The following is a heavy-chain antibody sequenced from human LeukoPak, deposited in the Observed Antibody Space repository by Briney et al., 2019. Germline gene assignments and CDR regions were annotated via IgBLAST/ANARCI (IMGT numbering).Heavy chain of an antibody. CDR3: ARDAFGGYAPYFDY. D-gene: IGHD5-12*01. V-gene: IGHV4-59*01. CDR2: IYYSGST. J-gene: IGHJ4*02. Sequence: SSETLSLTCTVSGGSISSYYWSWIRQPPGKGLEWIGYIYYSGSTNYNPSLKSRVTISVDTSKNQFPLKLSSVTAADTAVYYCARDAFGGYAPYFDYWGQGTLVTVSS. CDR1: GGSISSYY.